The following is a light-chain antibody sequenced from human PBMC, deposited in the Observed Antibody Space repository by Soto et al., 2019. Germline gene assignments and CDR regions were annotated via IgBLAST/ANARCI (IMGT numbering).Light chain of an antibody. Sequence: EIMLTQSPGTLSLSPGERATLSCRASQSVSSNYLAWFQQKAGQAPRLLIYGASSRAIGIPDRFSGSGSGTDFTLNISRLEPEDFAVYYCQQYGVSPWTFGQGTKVEI. J-gene: IGKJ1*01. CDR2: GAS. CDR1: QSVSSNY. V-gene: IGKV3-20*01. CDR3: QQYGVSPWT.